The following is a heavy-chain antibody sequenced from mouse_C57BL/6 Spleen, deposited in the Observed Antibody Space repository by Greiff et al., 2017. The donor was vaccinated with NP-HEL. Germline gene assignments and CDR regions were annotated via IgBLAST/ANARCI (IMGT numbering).Heavy chain of an antibody. V-gene: IGHV1-78*01. CDR2: IYPRDGST. Sequence: QVQLQQSDAELVKPGASVKISCKVSGYTFTDHTIHWMKQRPEQGLEWIGYIYPRDGSTKYNEKFKGKATLTADKSSSTAYMQLNSLTSEDSAVYCCARRADYYGSSYRTLFFDYWGKGTTLTVSS. D-gene: IGHD1-1*01. J-gene: IGHJ2*01. CDR1: GYTFTDHT. CDR3: ARRADYYGSSYRTLFFDY.